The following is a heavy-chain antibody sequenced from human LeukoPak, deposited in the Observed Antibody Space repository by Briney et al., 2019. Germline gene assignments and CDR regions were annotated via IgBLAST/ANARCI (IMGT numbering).Heavy chain of an antibody. J-gene: IGHJ4*02. CDR1: GLSFTDYF. Sequence: SETLTLTCTVYGLSFTDYFWTWIRQSPGKGLEWIGEINDYTGDSNYNPSLNSLVSTSLEKSKNQFFLKLSSVTAADTAVYYCASLRKGWGYFDYWGEGNLVTVSS. D-gene: IGHD7-27*01. CDR2: INDYTGDS. V-gene: IGHV4-34*01. CDR3: ASLRKGWGYFDY.